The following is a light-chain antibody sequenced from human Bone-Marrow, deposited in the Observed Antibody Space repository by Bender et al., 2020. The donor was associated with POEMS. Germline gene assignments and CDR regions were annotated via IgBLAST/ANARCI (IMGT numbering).Light chain of an antibody. CDR2: EVS. Sequence: QSALTQPPSASGSPGQSVTISCTGASSDVGGYNYVSWYQQHPGKAPKLMIYEVSERPSGVPDRFSGSKSGNTASLTISGLQAEDEAEYWCSSFTSSSAHVLFGGGTKLTVL. J-gene: IGLJ2*01. CDR3: SSFTSSSAHVL. CDR1: SSDVGGYNY. V-gene: IGLV2-8*01.